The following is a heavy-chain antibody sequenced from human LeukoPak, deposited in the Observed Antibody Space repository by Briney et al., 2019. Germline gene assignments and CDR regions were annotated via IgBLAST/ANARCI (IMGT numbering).Heavy chain of an antibody. V-gene: IGHV1-8*01. CDR1: GYTFTSYD. J-gene: IGHJ4*02. Sequence: ASVKVSCKASGYTFTSYDINWVRQATGQGLEWMGWMNPNSGNTGYAQKFQGRVTMTRNTSISTAYMELSSLRSEDTAVYYCVREEEFEPLTIFWGRGTLVTVSS. D-gene: IGHD3-9*01. CDR2: MNPNSGNT. CDR3: VREEEFEPLTIF.